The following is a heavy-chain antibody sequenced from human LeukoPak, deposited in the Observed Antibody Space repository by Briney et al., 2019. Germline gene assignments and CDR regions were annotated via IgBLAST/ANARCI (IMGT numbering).Heavy chain of an antibody. V-gene: IGHV4-34*01. D-gene: IGHD4-4*01. J-gene: IGHJ1*01. CDR2: INHSGST. CDR1: GGSFSGYY. CDR3: AGGDYSNFPGRKYFQH. Sequence: PSETLSLTCAVYGGSFSGYYWSWIRQPPGKGLEWIGEINHSGSTNYNPSLKSRVTISVDTSKNQFSLKLSSVTAADTAVYYCAGGDYSNFPGRKYFQHWGQGTLVTVSS.